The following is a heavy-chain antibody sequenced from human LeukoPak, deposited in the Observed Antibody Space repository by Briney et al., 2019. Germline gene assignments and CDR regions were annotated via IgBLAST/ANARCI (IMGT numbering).Heavy chain of an antibody. CDR1: GDSVSSNSAA. Sequence: SQTLSLTCAISGDSVSSNSAAWNWIRQSPSRGLEWLGRTYYRSKWYNDYAVSVKSRITINPDTSKNQFSLQLNSVTPEGTAVYYCARGGWLIRYNWFDPWGQGTLVTASS. CDR2: TYYRSKWYN. V-gene: IGHV6-1*01. CDR3: ARGGWLIRYNWFDP. J-gene: IGHJ5*02. D-gene: IGHD6-19*01.